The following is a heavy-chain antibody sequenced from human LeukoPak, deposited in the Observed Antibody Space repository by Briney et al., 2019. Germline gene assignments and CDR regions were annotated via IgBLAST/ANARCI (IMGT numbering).Heavy chain of an antibody. CDR3: AITPYSSLSFDY. CDR2: ISGSGGST. V-gene: IGHV3-23*01. D-gene: IGHD6-6*01. CDR1: GFTSSTYA. Sequence: GGSLRLSCAASGFTSSTYAMSWVRQAPGKGLEWVSAISGSGGSTYYADSVKGRFTISRDNSKNTLYLQMNSLRAEDTAVYYCAITPYSSLSFDYWGQGTLVTVSS. J-gene: IGHJ4*02.